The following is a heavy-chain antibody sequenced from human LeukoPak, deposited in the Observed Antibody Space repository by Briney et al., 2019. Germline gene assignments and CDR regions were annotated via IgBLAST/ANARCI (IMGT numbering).Heavy chain of an antibody. CDR2: IYYSGST. D-gene: IGHD3-22*01. CDR1: GGSISSGDYY. Sequence: PSETLSLTCTFSGGSISSGDYYWSWIRQPPGKGLEWIGYIYYSGSTYYNPSLKSRVTISVDTSKNQFSLKLSSVTAADTAVYYCARDRGGLYYYDSGFDYWGQGTLVTVSS. V-gene: IGHV4-30-4*01. CDR3: ARDRGGLYYYDSGFDY. J-gene: IGHJ4*02.